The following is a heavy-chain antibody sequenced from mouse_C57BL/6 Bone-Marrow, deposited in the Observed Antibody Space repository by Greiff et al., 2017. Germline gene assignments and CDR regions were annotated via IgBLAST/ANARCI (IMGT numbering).Heavy chain of an antibody. CDR1: GYTFTSYW. Sequence: QVQLKQSGAELVMPGASVKLSCKASGYTFTSYWMHWVKQRPGQGLAWIGEIDPSDSYTNYNQKFKGKSTLTVDKSSSTAYMQLSSLTSEDSAVYYCARLRRRYAMDYWGQGASVTVAA. V-gene: IGHV1-69*01. CDR3: ARLRRRYAMDY. J-gene: IGHJ4*01. CDR2: IDPSDSYT.